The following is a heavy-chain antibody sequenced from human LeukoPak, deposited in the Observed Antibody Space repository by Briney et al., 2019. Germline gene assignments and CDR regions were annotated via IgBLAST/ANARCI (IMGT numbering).Heavy chain of an antibody. Sequence: SVKVSCKASGGTFSSYAISWVRQAPGQGLEWMGGIIPIFGTANYAQKFQGRVTITADESTSTAYMELSSLTSDDTAVYYCARDPLRSTWSTYYNALDVWGQGTTVTVSS. CDR2: IIPIFGTA. J-gene: IGHJ6*02. CDR3: ARDPLRSTWSTYYNALDV. V-gene: IGHV1-69*13. CDR1: GGTFSSYA. D-gene: IGHD6-13*01.